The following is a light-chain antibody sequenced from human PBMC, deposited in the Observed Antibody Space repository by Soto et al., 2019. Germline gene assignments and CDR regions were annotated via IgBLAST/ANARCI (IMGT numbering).Light chain of an antibody. J-gene: IGKJ5*01. Sequence: DIQMTQSPSAMSASVGDRVTINCRASQDISNFLAWFQQKPGTVPKRLIYTASALQSGVPSRFSGSGSGTELTITISSLQPEDFETYYCLQHNSYPLTFGQGTRLEIK. CDR3: LQHNSYPLT. CDR1: QDISNF. V-gene: IGKV1-17*03. CDR2: TAS.